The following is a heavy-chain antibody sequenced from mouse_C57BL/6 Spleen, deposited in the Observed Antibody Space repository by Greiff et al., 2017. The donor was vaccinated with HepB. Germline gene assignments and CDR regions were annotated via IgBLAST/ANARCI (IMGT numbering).Heavy chain of an antibody. J-gene: IGHJ4*01. V-gene: IGHV1-64*01. CDR1: GYTFTSYW. CDR2: IHPNSGST. Sequence: QVQLQQPGAELVKPGASVKLSCKASGYTFTSYWMHWVKQRPGQGLEWIGMIHPNSGSTNYNEKFKSKATLTVDKSSSTAYMQLSSLTSEDSAVYYCARGTGTEEYAMDYWGQGTSVTVSS. D-gene: IGHD4-1*01. CDR3: ARGTGTEEYAMDY.